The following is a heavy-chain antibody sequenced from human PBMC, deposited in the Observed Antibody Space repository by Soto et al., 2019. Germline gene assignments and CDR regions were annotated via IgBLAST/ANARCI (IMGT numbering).Heavy chain of an antibody. D-gene: IGHD3-22*01. V-gene: IGHV3-33*01. Sequence: GGSLRLSCAASGFTFSSYGMHWVRQAPGKGLEWVAVIWYDGSNKYYADSVKGRFTISRDNSKNTLYLQMNSLRAEDTAVYYCARDRYDSSAYYYGMDVWDQGTTVTVSS. CDR1: GFTFSSYG. J-gene: IGHJ6*02. CDR3: ARDRYDSSAYYYGMDV. CDR2: IWYDGSNK.